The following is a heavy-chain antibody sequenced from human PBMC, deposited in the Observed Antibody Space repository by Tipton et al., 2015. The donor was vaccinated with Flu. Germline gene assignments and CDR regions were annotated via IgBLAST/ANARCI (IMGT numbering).Heavy chain of an antibody. V-gene: IGHV4-59*01. J-gene: IGHJ3*02. D-gene: IGHD2-8*01. CDR3: ARAALRGMRAFDI. CDR2: IYYSGST. CDR1: GGSISSYY. Sequence: GLVKPSETLSLTCTVSGGSISSYYWSWIRQPPGKGLEWIGYIYYSGSTNYNPSLKSRVTISVDTSKNQFSLKLSSVTAADTAVYYCARAALRGMRAFDIWGQGTMVTVSS.